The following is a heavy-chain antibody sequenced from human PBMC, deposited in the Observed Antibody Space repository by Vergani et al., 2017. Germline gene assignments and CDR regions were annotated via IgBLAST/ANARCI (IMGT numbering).Heavy chain of an antibody. CDR3: AREPGDDPKGGC. CDR2: ISSSGSTI. D-gene: IGHD7-27*01. Sequence: EVQLVESGGGLVQPGGSLRLSCAASGFTFSSYEMNWVRQAPGKGLEWVSYISSSGSTIYYADSVKGRFTISRDNAKNSLYLQMNSLRAEDTAVYDCAREPGDDPKGGCWGQGTLVTVSS. V-gene: IGHV3-48*03. CDR1: GFTFSSYE. J-gene: IGHJ4*02.